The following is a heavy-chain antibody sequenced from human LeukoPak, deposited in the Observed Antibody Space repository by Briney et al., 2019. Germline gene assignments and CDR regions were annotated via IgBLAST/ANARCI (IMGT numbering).Heavy chain of an antibody. V-gene: IGHV4-34*01. CDR3: ARSHLWPSGTFDI. CDR2: INHGGFT. J-gene: IGHJ3*02. D-gene: IGHD5-18*01. Sequence: SESLSLTCAVSGASLSGYYWSWIRQSPGKGLEWIGEINHGGFTNYNPSLKSRVTISVDTSRNQIALRLSSLIAADTAVYFCARSHLWPSGTFDIWGQGTVVAVSS. CDR1: GASLSGYY.